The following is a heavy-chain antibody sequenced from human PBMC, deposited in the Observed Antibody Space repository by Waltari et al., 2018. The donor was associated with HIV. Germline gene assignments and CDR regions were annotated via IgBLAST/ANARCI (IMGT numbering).Heavy chain of an antibody. J-gene: IGHJ4*02. D-gene: IGHD2-15*01. V-gene: IGHV3-48*01. Sequence: EVQLVESGGGLVQPGGSLRLSCAASGFTFSSYSVNWVRQAPGKGLEWVSYIRSSGSALYYADSVKGRFSISRDNAKNSLYLQLNSLRGEDTAVYYCARDRQFAFDYWGQGTLVTVSS. CDR3: ARDRQFAFDY. CDR1: GFTFSSYS. CDR2: IRSSGSAL.